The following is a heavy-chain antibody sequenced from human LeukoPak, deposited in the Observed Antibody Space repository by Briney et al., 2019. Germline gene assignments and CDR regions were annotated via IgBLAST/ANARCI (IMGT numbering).Heavy chain of an antibody. CDR3: ARVDDSSGYYSLRYYYYGMDV. CDR1: GFTFSSYS. J-gene: IGHJ6*02. CDR2: ISSSSSYI. Sequence: PGGSLRLSCAASGFTFSSYSMDWVRQAPGKGLEWVSSISSSSSYIYYADSVKGRFTISRDNAKNSLYLQMNSLRAEDTAVYYCARVDDSSGYYSLRYYYYGMDVWGQGTTVTVSS. D-gene: IGHD3-22*01. V-gene: IGHV3-21*01.